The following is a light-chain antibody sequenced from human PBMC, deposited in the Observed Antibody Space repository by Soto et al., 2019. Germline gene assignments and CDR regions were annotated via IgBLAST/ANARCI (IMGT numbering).Light chain of an antibody. CDR2: EGS. CDR1: SSDVGSYNL. J-gene: IGLJ1*01. V-gene: IGLV2-23*01. CDR3: CSYAGGGSYV. Sequence: QSALAQPASVSGSPGQSITISCTGSSSDVGSYNLVSRYQQHPGKAPKLMIYEGSKRPSGVSNRFSGSKSGNTASLTISGLQAEDEADYYCCSYAGGGSYVFGPGTKVTVL.